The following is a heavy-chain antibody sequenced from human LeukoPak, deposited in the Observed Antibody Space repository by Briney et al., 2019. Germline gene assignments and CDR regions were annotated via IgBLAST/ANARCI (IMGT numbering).Heavy chain of an antibody. J-gene: IGHJ3*02. CDR2: TSGGGGST. Sequence: GGSLRLSCAASGFTFSSYAMSWVRRAPGKRLEWVSATSGGGGSTYYADSLKGRFTISRDSSKNTLYLQMNSLRAEDTAVYYCAKRAPAFDIWGQGTMVTVSS. CDR1: GFTFSSYA. V-gene: IGHV3-23*01. CDR3: AKRAPAFDI.